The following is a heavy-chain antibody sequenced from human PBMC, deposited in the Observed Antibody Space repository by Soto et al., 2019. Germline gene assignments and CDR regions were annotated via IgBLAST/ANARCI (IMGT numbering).Heavy chain of an antibody. CDR1: GFSLRSQW. J-gene: IGHJ4*02. Sequence: GGSLRLSCAASGFSLRSQWMHWIRQAPGKGLEWVSRTSPDGSTIYADSVKGRFTISRDDAKNAAYLQMNSLRAEDTALYYCSVSIFGVVHYWGQGTLVTVSS. CDR2: TSPDGST. V-gene: IGHV3-74*01. D-gene: IGHD3-3*01. CDR3: SVSIFGVVHY.